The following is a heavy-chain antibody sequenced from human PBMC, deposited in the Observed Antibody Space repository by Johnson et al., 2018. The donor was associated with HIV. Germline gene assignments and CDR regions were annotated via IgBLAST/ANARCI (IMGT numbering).Heavy chain of an antibody. J-gene: IGHJ3*02. CDR2: ISGSGGST. D-gene: IGHD4-23*01. Sequence: MQLVESGGGLVQPGGSLRLSCAASGFTFSSYAMTWVRQAPGKGLAWVSSISGSGGSTYYVDSVKGRFTISRDNSKNTLYLQMNSLRAEDTAVYYCAKDLAPYRTVVKSRDAFDIWGQGTMVTVSS. CDR1: GFTFSSYA. CDR3: AKDLAPYRTVVKSRDAFDI. V-gene: IGHV3-23*04.